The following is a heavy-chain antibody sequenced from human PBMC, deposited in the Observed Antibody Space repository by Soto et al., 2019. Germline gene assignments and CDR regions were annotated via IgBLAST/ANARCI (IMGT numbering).Heavy chain of an antibody. CDR1: GGSFSGYY. V-gene: IGHV4-34*01. CDR3: ARARPHSGRYYYYGMDV. J-gene: IGHJ6*02. CDR2: INHSGST. Sequence: QVQLQQWGAGLLKPSETLSLTCAVYGGSFSGYYWSWIRQPPGKGLEWIGEINHSGSTNYNPSLKSRVTISVDTSKNQFSLKLSSVTAADTAVYYCARARPHSGRYYYYGMDVWGQGTTVTVSS. D-gene: IGHD6-19*01.